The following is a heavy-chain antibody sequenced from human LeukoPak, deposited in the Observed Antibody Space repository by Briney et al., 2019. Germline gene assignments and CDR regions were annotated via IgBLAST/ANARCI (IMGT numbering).Heavy chain of an antibody. Sequence: GGSLRLSCAASGFTVNSNYLSWVRQAPGKGLEWVSTLYNTGNTYYANYVKGRFSISRDNSKNTLFLQMNSLRAEDTAVYYCARLTSDWRLYFVDWGPGTLVTVSS. J-gene: IGHJ4*02. CDR2: LYNTGNT. V-gene: IGHV3-53*01. D-gene: IGHD3-3*01. CDR1: GFTVNSNY. CDR3: ARLTSDWRLYFVD.